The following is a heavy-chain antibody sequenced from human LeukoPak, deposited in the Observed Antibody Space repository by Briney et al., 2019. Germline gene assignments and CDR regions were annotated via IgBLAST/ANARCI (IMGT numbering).Heavy chain of an antibody. D-gene: IGHD3-22*01. CDR2: ISWNSGSI. J-gene: IGHJ1*01. Sequence: GGSLRVSCAASGFTFDDYAMHWVRQAPGNGLEWVSGISWNSGSIGYADPVKGRFTISRDNAKNSLYLQMNSLRAEDTALYYCAKDSSGYFEYFQHWGQGTLVTVSS. CDR1: GFTFDDYA. V-gene: IGHV3-9*01. CDR3: AKDSSGYFEYFQH.